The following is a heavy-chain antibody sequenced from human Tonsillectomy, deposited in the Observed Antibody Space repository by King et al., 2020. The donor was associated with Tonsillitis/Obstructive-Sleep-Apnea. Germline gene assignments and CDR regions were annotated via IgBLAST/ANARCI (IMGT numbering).Heavy chain of an antibody. CDR3: ARDMVLEAGGDAFDI. Sequence: LQLQESGPGLVKPSETLSLTCTVSGGSISSYYWSWIRQPPGKGLEWIGYVYYSGSTNYNSSLKSRVTISVDTSKNQFSLKLSSVTAADTAVYYCARDMVLEAGGDAFDIWGQGTMVTVSS. D-gene: IGHD2-8*01. V-gene: IGHV4-59*01. J-gene: IGHJ3*02. CDR2: VYYSGST. CDR1: GGSISSYY.